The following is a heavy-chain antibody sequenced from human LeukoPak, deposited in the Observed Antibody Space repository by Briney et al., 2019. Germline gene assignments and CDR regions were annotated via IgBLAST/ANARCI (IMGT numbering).Heavy chain of an antibody. V-gene: IGHV1-46*01. CDR1: GYTFTSYY. Sequence: ASVKVSCTASGYTFTSYYTHWVRQAPGQGLEWMGIIKPSGGSTLYAQKFQGRVTVTSDMSTSTVYVELSSLRSEDTAVYYCAREVPENFNFDYWGQGTQATVSS. J-gene: IGHJ4*02. CDR2: IKPSGGST. D-gene: IGHD2/OR15-2a*01. CDR3: AREVPENFNFDY.